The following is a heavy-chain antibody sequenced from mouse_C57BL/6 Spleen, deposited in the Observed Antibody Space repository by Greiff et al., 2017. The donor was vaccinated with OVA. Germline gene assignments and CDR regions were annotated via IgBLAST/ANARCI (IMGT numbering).Heavy chain of an antibody. Sequence: EVMLVESGGGLVKPGGSLKLSCAASGFTFSDYGMHWVRQAPEKGLEWVAYISSGSSTIYYADTVTGRFTISRDNAKNTLFLQMTSLRSEDTAMYYCARYFDVWGTGTTVTVSS. CDR2: ISSGSSTI. V-gene: IGHV5-17*01. CDR1: GFTFSDYG. CDR3: ARYFDV. J-gene: IGHJ1*03.